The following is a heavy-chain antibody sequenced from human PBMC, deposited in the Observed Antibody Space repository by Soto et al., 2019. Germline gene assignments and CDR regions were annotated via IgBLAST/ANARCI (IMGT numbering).Heavy chain of an antibody. CDR2: SSSSGHST. CDR1: EFTFSTYT. D-gene: IGHD3-10*02. Sequence: EAQLLESGGGLVQPGDSLKLSCTASEFTFSTYTMSWVRQAPGKGLEWVSASSSSGHSTYYADSVKGRFIISRDNVKNTLYLQMNSLRVEDTAIYYCAKVFAYYFLMDVWGQGTTVTVSS. CDR3: AKVFAYYFLMDV. J-gene: IGHJ6*02. V-gene: IGHV3-23*01.